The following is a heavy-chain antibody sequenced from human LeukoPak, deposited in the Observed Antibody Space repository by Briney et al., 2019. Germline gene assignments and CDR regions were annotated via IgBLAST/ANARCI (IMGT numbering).Heavy chain of an antibody. J-gene: IGHJ4*02. CDR2: ISSNGGST. D-gene: IGHD1-26*01. V-gene: IGHV3-64*01. CDR1: GFTFSSYA. Sequence: GGSLRLSCAASGFTFSSYAMHWVRQAPGKGLEYVSAISSNGGSTYYAYSMKGRFTISRDNSKNTLYLQMGSLRAEDMAVYYCARDAEIVGATYFDYWGQGTLVTVSS. CDR3: ARDAEIVGATYFDY.